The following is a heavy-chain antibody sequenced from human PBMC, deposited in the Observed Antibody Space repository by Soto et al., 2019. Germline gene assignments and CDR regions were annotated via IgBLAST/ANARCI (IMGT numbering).Heavy chain of an antibody. CDR3: AREPLAHSYFDF. CDR2: LYNDERT. V-gene: IGHV4-4*07. Sequence: ETLSLTCTVSGDSVSNHYWNWIRQPAGQGLEWLGRLYNDERTNYNPSLKSRLTMSMDTSKNQFSLKLTSVTAADSAVYFCAREPLAHSYFDFWGQGILVTVSS. J-gene: IGHJ4*02. CDR1: GDSVSNHY.